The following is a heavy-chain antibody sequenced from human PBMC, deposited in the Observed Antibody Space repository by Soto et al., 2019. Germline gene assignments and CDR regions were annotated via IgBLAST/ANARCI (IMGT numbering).Heavy chain of an antibody. D-gene: IGHD3-10*01. Sequence: QVQLVQSGADVQRPGSSGRVSCKASGDTFNFYSINWVRQAPGLGLHWMGRINPILSMSNYAPRFQGRVTMTADKSTSTAYMELSSLRSEDTAMYYCATSYGSGYRAFDSWGQGALVTVSS. CDR2: INPILSMS. CDR1: GDTFNFYS. V-gene: IGHV1-69*02. J-gene: IGHJ4*02. CDR3: ATSYGSGYRAFDS.